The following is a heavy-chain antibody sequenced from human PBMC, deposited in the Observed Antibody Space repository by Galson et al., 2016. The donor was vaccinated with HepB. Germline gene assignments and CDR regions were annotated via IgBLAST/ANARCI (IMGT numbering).Heavy chain of an antibody. CDR2: IDHSGNT. D-gene: IGHD2-2*01. CDR1: GGTISSGNW. Sequence: ETLSLTCAVSGGTISSGNWWSWVRQTPGNGLEWIGEIDHSGNTNYNPSLQSRVTISIDESKNHFSLKLTSVTAADTAVYYCGRGEYQLLYTWFDSWGQGILVTVSS. CDR3: GRGEYQLLYTWFDS. V-gene: IGHV4-4*02. J-gene: IGHJ5*01.